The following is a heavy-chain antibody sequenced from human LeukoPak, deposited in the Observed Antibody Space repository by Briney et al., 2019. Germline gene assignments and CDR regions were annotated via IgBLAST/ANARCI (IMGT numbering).Heavy chain of an antibody. CDR2: IRYDGSNK. CDR3: AKDTYPTEYFQH. J-gene: IGHJ1*01. Sequence: GGSLRLSCAASGFTFSNYGMHWVRQAPGKGLEWVAFIRYDGSNKYYADSVKGRFTISRDNSKNTLYLQMNSLRAEDTAVYYRAKDTYPTEYFQHWGQGTLVTVSS. CDR1: GFTFSNYG. V-gene: IGHV3-30*02.